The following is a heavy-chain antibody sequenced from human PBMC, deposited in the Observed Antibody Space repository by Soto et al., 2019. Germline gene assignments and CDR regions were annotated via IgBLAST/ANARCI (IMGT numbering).Heavy chain of an antibody. V-gene: IGHV3-15*07. CDR3: TTGAYSSSWENYYYYGMDV. D-gene: IGHD6-13*01. J-gene: IGHJ6*02. CDR1: GFTFSNAW. CDR2: IKGKTDGGTT. Sequence: GGSRRLSCAASGFTFSNAWMNWVRQAPGKGLEWVGRIKGKTDGGTTDYAAPVKGRFTISRDDSKNTLYLQMNSLKTEDTAVYYCTTGAYSSSWENYYYYGMDVWGQGTTVTVSS.